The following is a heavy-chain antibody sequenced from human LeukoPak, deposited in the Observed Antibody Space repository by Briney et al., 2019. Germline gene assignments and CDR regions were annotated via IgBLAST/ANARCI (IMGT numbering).Heavy chain of an antibody. CDR3: AREVWGSSWEYYFDY. D-gene: IGHD6-13*01. V-gene: IGHV3-30*04. Sequence: GGSLRLSCAASGFIFSSYAMHWVRQAPGKGLEWVAVISYDGSNKYYADSVKGRFTISRDNSKNTLYLQMNSLRAEDTAVYYCAREVWGSSWEYYFDYWGQGTLVTVSS. CDR2: ISYDGSNK. CDR1: GFIFSSYA. J-gene: IGHJ4*02.